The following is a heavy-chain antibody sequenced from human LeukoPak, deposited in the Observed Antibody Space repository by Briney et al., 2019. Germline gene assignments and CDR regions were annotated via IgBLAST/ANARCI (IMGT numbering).Heavy chain of an antibody. D-gene: IGHD1-26*01. J-gene: IGHJ4*02. V-gene: IGHV4-39*01. Sequence: SETLSLTCSVSGASISGGTYHWGWIRQPPGKGLEWIGSIYYTGSTYDNPSLKSRVTISVDTSKNQFSLKLSSVTAADTAVYYCARRGGSGRAFDYWGQGTLVSVSS. CDR1: GASISGGTYH. CDR2: IYYTGST. CDR3: ARRGGSGRAFDY.